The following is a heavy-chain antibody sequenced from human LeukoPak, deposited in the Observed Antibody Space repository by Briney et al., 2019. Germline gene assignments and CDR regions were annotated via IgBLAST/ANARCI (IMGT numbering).Heavy chain of an antibody. Sequence: PGGSLGLSCAASGXTFSSYSMNWVRQAPGKGLEWVSYISSSSSTIYYADSVKGRFTISRDNAKNSLYLQMNSLRDEDTAVYYCAREVMTTVVTPYFDYWGQGTLVTVSS. CDR1: GXTFSSYS. D-gene: IGHD4-23*01. J-gene: IGHJ4*02. CDR2: ISSSSSTI. V-gene: IGHV3-48*02. CDR3: AREVMTTVVTPYFDY.